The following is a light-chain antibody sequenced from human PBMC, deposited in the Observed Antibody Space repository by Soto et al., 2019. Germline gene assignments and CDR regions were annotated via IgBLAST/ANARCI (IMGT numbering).Light chain of an antibody. CDR2: EVS. J-gene: IGLJ1*01. CDR3: SSYTGNNTPYV. Sequence: QSALTQPASVSLSPGQSITISCTGTSSDVGGYNYVSWYQQHPGKAPKLMIYEVSNRPSGVSHRFSGSKSGNTASLTISGLQAEDEADYYCSSYTGNNTPYVFGTGTKVTVL. V-gene: IGLV2-14*01. CDR1: SSDVGGYNY.